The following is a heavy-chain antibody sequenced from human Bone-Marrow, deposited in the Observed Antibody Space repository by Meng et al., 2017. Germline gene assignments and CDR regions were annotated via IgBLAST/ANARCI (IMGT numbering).Heavy chain of an antibody. CDR2: IYYSGST. CDR3: ARDYYDSSGYWGGIDY. V-gene: IGHV4-61*01. J-gene: IGHJ4*02. CDR1: GGSISSSSYY. Sequence: GSLRLSCTVSGGSISSSSYYWSWIRQPPGKGLEWIGYIYYSGSTNYNPSLKSRVTISVDTSKNQFSLKLSSVTAADTAVYYCARDYYDSSGYWGGIDYWGQGTLVTVSS. D-gene: IGHD3-22*01.